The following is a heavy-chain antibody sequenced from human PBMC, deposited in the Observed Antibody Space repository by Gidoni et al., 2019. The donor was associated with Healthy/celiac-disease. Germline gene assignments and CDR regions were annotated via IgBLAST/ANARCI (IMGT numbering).Heavy chain of an antibody. D-gene: IGHD6-19*01. J-gene: IGHJ1*01. Sequence: EVQLLESGGGLVQPGGSLRLSCAASGFTFSSYAMSWGRQAPGKGLEWVSAISGSGGSTYYADSVKGRFTISRDNSKNTLYLQMNSLRAEDTAVYYCAKDRLGYSSGWYVFQHWGQGTLVTVSS. CDR2: ISGSGGST. CDR3: AKDRLGYSSGWYVFQH. V-gene: IGHV3-23*01. CDR1: GFTFSSYA.